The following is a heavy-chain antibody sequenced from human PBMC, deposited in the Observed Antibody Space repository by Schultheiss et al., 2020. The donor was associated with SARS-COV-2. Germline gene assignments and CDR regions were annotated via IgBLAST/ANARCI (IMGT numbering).Heavy chain of an antibody. J-gene: IGHJ4*02. CDR3: ARASHNASQYYDILTGYVPRYYFDY. CDR1: GFTFSSND. Sequence: GGSLRLSCAASGFTFSSNDMHWVRQAPGKGLEWVSYISGSGGTIYYADSLRGRFIISRDNSKNTLYLQMNSLRAGDTAVYYCARASHNASQYYDILTGYVPRYYFDYWGQGTLVTVSS. V-gene: IGHV3-48*01. CDR2: ISGSGGTI. D-gene: IGHD3-9*01.